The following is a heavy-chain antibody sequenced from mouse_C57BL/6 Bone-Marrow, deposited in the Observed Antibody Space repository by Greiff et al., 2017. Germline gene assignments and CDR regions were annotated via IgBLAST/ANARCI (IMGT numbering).Heavy chain of an antibody. CDR3: ARETTVVGDYFDY. D-gene: IGHD1-1*01. Sequence: QVQLQQPGAELVKPGASVKLSCKASGYTFTSYWMQWVKQRPGQGLEWIGEIDPSDSYTNYTQKFKGQATLTVDTSSSTAYMQLSSLTSEDSAVYYCARETTVVGDYFDYWGQGTTLTVSS. CDR2: IDPSDSYT. J-gene: IGHJ2*01. CDR1: GYTFTSYW. V-gene: IGHV1-50*01.